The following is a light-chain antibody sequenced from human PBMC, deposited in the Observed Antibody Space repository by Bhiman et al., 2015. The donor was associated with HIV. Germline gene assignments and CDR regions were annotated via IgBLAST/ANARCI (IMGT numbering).Light chain of an antibody. V-gene: IGLV3-1*01. CDR1: KLEDKY. CDR3: QVWDSSTVYV. Sequence: YDLTQPPSVSVPPGQTASIPCSGDKLEDKYVSWYQQKPDQSPILVIYQDYKRPSGIPERFSGSNSGNTATLTISRAQAGDEADYYCQVWDSSTVYVFGTGTKVTVL. J-gene: IGLJ1*01. CDR2: QDY.